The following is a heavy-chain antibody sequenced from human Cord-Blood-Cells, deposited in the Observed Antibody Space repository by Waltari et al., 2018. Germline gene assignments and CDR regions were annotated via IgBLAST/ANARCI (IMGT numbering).Heavy chain of an antibody. D-gene: IGHD2-21*01. J-gene: IGHJ2*01. Sequence: QVQLVQSGAEVKKPGASVKVSCKASGYTFTGYYMHWVRQAPGQGLEWMGWIKPNSGGTNYAKKLQGRVTMSRDTSISTAYMELSRLRSDDTAVYYCARSMGGDYTVWYFDLWGRGTLVTVSS. V-gene: IGHV1-2*02. CDR2: IKPNSGGT. CDR3: ARSMGGDYTVWYFDL. CDR1: GYTFTGYY.